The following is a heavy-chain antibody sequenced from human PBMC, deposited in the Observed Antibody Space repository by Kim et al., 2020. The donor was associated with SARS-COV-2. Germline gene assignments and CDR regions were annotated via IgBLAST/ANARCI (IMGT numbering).Heavy chain of an antibody. D-gene: IGHD3-10*01. CDR2: T. V-gene: IGHV3-73*01. CDR3: VRSLASSNDY. Sequence: TADAASVKGRFTGSRDNSKNTAYLQRTSLKIEDTAVYYCVRSLASSNDYWGQGTLVTVSS. J-gene: IGHJ4*02.